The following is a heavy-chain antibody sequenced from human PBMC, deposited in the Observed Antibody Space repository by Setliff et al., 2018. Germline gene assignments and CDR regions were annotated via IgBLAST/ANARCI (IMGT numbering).Heavy chain of an antibody. Sequence: PSETLSLTCTVSGGSSSSHYWSWIRQPPGKGLEWIGYIHYSGTTNYNPSLESRVTLSLDTAKNQFSLELRAVTAADTALYYCARENGYCSGGACYFMFDYWGQGTLVTVSS. V-gene: IGHV4-59*11. CDR1: GGSSSSHY. CDR2: IHYSGTT. J-gene: IGHJ4*02. D-gene: IGHD2-15*01. CDR3: ARENGYCSGGACYFMFDY.